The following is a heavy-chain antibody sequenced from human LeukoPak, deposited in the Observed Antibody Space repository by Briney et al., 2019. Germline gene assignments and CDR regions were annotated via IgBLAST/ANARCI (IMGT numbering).Heavy chain of an antibody. CDR3: AKDAAGPEY. D-gene: IGHD6-13*01. CDR2: ISASGGDT. CDR1: GLTFSSYS. V-gene: IGHV3-23*01. Sequence: PGGSLRLSCVVSGLTFSSYSVSGVRQAPGKGLEWVSGISASGGDTWYPDSVKGRFTISRDNSKNTLFLQMNSLRVEDTAIYYCAKDAAGPEYWGQGTRVTVSS. J-gene: IGHJ4*02.